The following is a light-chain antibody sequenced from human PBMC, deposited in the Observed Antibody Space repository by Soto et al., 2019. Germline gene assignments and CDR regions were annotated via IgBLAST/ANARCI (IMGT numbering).Light chain of an antibody. Sequence: EIVLTQSPATLSLPPGERATLSCRASQSVGNSLAWYQQKPGQAPGLLIHEVSTRATGIPARFSGSGSGTDFTLTISSLEPEDFAVYYCHQHSDWPLTFGAGTRGEIK. CDR3: HQHSDWPLT. J-gene: IGKJ4*01. CDR2: EVS. CDR1: QSVGNS. V-gene: IGKV3-11*01.